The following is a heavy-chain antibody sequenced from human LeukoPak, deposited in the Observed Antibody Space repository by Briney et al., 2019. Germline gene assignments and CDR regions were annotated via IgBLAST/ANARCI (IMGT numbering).Heavy chain of an antibody. CDR1: RGSISGYS. Sequence: SETLSLTCTVSRGSISGYSWSWTRQSPGGGLEWIGYIYYSGDTAYNPSLRSRVTMSVDTSKNQFSLKLSSVTAADTAVYYCARTRLEAAADPLHWFDPWGQGTLVTVSS. V-gene: IGHV4-59*01. D-gene: IGHD6-13*01. CDR2: IYYSGDT. CDR3: ARTRLEAAADPLHWFDP. J-gene: IGHJ5*02.